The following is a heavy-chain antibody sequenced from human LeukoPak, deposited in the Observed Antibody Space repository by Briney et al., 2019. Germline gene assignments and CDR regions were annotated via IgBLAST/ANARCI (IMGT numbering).Heavy chain of an antibody. CDR1: GDSVSSNSAA. V-gene: IGHV6-1*01. J-gene: IGHJ4*02. Sequence: SQTLSLTCAISGDSVSSNSAAWHWIRQSPARGLEWLGRTYYRSKWYNDYAVSVKGRITISADTSKNQFSLQLNSVTPEDTAVYYCARSISGLGDWGQGTLVTVSS. CDR3: ARSISGLGD. D-gene: IGHD3-16*01. CDR2: TYYRSKWYN.